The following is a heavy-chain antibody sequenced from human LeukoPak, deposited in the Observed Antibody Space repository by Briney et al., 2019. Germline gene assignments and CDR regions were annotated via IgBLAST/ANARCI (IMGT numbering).Heavy chain of an antibody. CDR3: ARDAVATMSAFDI. J-gene: IGHJ3*02. CDR1: GFTFSSYW. CDR2: IKQDGSEK. V-gene: IGHV3-7*03. D-gene: IGHD5-12*01. Sequence: PGGSLRLSCAASGFTFSSYWMSWVRQAPGKGLEWVANIKQDGSEKYYVESVKGRFTISRENAKNSLYLQMNSLRAEDTAVYYCARDAVATMSAFDIWGQGTMVTVSS.